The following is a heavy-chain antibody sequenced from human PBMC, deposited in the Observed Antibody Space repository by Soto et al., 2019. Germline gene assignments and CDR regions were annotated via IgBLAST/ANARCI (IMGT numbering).Heavy chain of an antibody. Sequence: QVQLQQWGAGLLKPSETLSLTCAVYGGSFSGYQWTWIRQTPGKRLEWIGEINDSGNINYNPSLKRRITILVDTPKKQISLKLGSVTAADTAVYYCARGLIIWFGELSRRGGYYYYMDVWGKGTTVTVSS. D-gene: IGHD3-10*01. CDR1: GGSFSGYQ. CDR2: INDSGNI. CDR3: ARGLIIWFGELSRRGGYYYYMDV. J-gene: IGHJ6*03. V-gene: IGHV4-34*01.